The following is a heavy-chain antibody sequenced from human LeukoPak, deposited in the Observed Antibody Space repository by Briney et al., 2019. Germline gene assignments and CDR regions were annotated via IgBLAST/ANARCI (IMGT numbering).Heavy chain of an antibody. J-gene: IGHJ6*02. CDR2: INPSGGST. V-gene: IGHV1-46*01. D-gene: IGHD2-2*02. CDR3: ARWGREDIVVVPAAISYYYGMDV. Sequence: ASVTVSCKASGYTFTSYDINWVRQATGQGLEWMGIINPSGGSTSYAQKFQGRVTMTRDTSTSTVYMELSSLRSEDTAVYYCARWGREDIVVVPAAISYYYGMDVWGQGTTVTVSS. CDR1: GYTFTSYD.